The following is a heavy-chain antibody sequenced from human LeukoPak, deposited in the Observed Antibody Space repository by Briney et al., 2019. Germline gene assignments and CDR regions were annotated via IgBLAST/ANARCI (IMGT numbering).Heavy chain of an antibody. CDR1: GGSFSGYY. CDR2: IYYSGST. V-gene: IGHV4-34*01. J-gene: IGHJ6*03. Sequence: PSETLSLTCAVYGGSFSGYYWSWIRQPPGKGLEWIGSIYYSGSTYYNPSLKSRVTISVDTSKNQFSLKLSSVTAADTAVYYCARAVTTKWDYYYMDVWGKGTTVTVSS. D-gene: IGHD4-17*01. CDR3: ARAVTTKWDYYYMDV.